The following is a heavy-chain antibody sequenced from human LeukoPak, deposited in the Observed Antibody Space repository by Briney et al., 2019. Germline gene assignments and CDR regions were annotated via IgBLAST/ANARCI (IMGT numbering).Heavy chain of an antibody. CDR3: ARDLGYSYGYLDY. CDR1: GFTFSSYW. D-gene: IGHD5-18*01. Sequence: GGSLRLSCAASGFTFSSYWMSWVRQAPGKGLEWVANIKQDGSEKYYVDSVKGRFTISRDTAKNSLYLQMNSLRAEDTAVYYCARDLGYSYGYLDYWGQGTLVTVSS. J-gene: IGHJ4*02. CDR2: IKQDGSEK. V-gene: IGHV3-7*01.